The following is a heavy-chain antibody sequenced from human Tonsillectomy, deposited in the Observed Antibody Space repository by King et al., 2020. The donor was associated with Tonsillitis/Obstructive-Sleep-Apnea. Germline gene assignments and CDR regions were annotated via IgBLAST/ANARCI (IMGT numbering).Heavy chain of an antibody. V-gene: IGHV1-2*06. CDR2: INPNSGGT. CDR3: ARDVMTTVTTEADY. J-gene: IGHJ4*02. D-gene: IGHD4-17*01. Sequence: VQLVESGAEVKKPGASVKVSCKASGYTFTGYYMHWVRQPPGQGLEWMGRINPNSGGTNYAKNFQGRVTMTRDTSISTAYMELSRLRSDDTAVYYCARDVMTTVTTEADYWGQGTLVTVSS. CDR1: GYTFTGYY.